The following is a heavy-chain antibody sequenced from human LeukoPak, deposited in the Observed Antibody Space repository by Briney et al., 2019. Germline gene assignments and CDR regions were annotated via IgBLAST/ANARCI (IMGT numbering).Heavy chain of an antibody. J-gene: IGHJ4*02. CDR1: GFTFSSYA. CDR3: ARGVRGYSYGIDY. Sequence: GGSLRLSCAASGFTFSSYAMHWVRQAPGKGLEWLAVISYDGSNKYYADSVKGRFTISRDNSKNTLYLQMNSLRAEDTAVYYCARGVRGYSYGIDYWGQGTLVTVSS. V-gene: IGHV3-30-3*01. CDR2: ISYDGSNK. D-gene: IGHD5-18*01.